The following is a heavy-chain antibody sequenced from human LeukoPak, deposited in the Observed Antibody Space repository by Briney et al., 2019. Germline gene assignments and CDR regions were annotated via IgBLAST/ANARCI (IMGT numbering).Heavy chain of an antibody. CDR1: GDSMSRLF. CDR2: MHYSGDT. J-gene: IGHJ4*02. Sequence: SVTLSLTCTVSGDSMSRLFWSWIRQPPGRGLEWIGSMHYSGDTKYNPSLKSRVSLSIDTSNQQFSLRLSSVTAADTAMYYCTRDLELERNRWNYFESWGQGTLVTVSS. CDR3: TRDLELERNRWNYFES. V-gene: IGHV4-59*11. D-gene: IGHD1-1*01.